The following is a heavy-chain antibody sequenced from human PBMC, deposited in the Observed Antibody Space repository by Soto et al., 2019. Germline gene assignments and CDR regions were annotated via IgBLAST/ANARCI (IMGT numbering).Heavy chain of an antibody. J-gene: IGHJ1*01. V-gene: IGHV3-30-3*01. Sequence: QVPLVESGGGVVQPGRSLRLSCTASGFTFSSYVMHWVRQAPGEGLEWVAGISVDGSSTHYADSVKGRFTISRDNSKNTLFLQMDSLTAEETTVYYCAREDESSGHAGTFQHWGQGTLVTVSS. CDR3: AREDESSGHAGTFQH. CDR2: ISVDGSST. CDR1: GFTFSSYV. D-gene: IGHD3-22*01.